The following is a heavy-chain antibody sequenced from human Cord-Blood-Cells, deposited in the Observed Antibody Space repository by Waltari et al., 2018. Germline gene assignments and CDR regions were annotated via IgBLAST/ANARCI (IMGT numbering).Heavy chain of an antibody. J-gene: IGHJ3*02. CDR1: GYTFTVYY. CDR2: INPNSGGT. D-gene: IGHD6-13*01. CDR3: ARERVGIAAAGDAFDI. Sequence: QVQLVQSGAGVKKPGASVKVSCKASGYTFTVYYMHWVRQAPGQGLEWMGWINPNSGGTNYAQKFQGRVTMTRDTSISTAYMELSRLRSDDTAVYYCARERVGIAAAGDAFDIWGQGTMVTVSS. V-gene: IGHV1-2*02.